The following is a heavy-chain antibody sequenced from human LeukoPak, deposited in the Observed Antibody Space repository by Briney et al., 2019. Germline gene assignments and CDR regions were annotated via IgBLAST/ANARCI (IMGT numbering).Heavy chain of an antibody. J-gene: IGHJ6*02. CDR3: ARPVTGYGMDG. D-gene: IGHD2-21*02. CDR1: GFTFSTYW. V-gene: IGHV3-7*01. Sequence: GGSLRLSCVASGFTFSTYWMSWVRQAPGKGLEWVAYINQDGSEKYYVDSVKGRFTISRDNAKNSLYLQIDTLRAEDTGVYYCARPVTGYGMDGWGQGTTVTVSS. CDR2: INQDGSEK.